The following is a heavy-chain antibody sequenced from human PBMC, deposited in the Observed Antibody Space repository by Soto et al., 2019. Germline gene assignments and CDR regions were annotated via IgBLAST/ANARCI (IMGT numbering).Heavy chain of an antibody. V-gene: IGHV3-23*01. Sequence: EVQLLESGGGLVQPGGSLRLSCEASGFTFSSYVMSWVRQAPGKGLECVSTISAGGDSTYSADSVKGRFTISRDNSKNTLYLQMNSLRAEDTAIYYCAKACGSTMVALPIDAFDIWGQGTMVTVSP. CDR1: GFTFSSYV. J-gene: IGHJ3*02. CDR2: ISAGGDST. CDR3: AKACGSTMVALPIDAFDI. D-gene: IGHD2-15*01.